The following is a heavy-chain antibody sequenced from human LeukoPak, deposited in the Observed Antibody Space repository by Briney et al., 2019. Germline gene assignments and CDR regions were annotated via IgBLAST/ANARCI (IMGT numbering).Heavy chain of an antibody. J-gene: IGHJ4*02. CDR2: ISYDGSNK. V-gene: IGHV3-30*18. Sequence: GGSLRLSCAASGSTFSSFGMHWVRQAPGRGLEWVAVISYDGSNKYSAESVKGRFTISRDNSKNTLYLQMNSLRAEDTAVYYCAKGYSYGYGPADYWGQGTLVTVSS. CDR1: GSTFSSFG. CDR3: AKGYSYGYGPADY. D-gene: IGHD5-18*01.